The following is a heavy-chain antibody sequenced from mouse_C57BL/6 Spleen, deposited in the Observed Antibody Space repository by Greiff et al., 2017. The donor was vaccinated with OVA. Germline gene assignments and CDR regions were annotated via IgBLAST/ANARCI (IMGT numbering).Heavy chain of an antibody. Sequence: EVMLVESGGGLVKPGGSLKLSCAASGFTFSDYGMHWVRQAPEKGLEWVAYISSGSSTIYYADTVKGRFTISRDNAKNTLFLQMTSLRSEDTAMYYCARGIGLRFDYWGQGTTLTVSS. J-gene: IGHJ2*01. CDR2: ISSGSSTI. CDR3: ARGIGLRFDY. D-gene: IGHD2-2*01. V-gene: IGHV5-17*01. CDR1: GFTFSDYG.